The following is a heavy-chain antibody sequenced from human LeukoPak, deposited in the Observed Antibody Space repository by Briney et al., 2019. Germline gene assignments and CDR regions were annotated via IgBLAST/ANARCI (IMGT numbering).Heavy chain of an antibody. D-gene: IGHD5-24*01. CDR3: ARSNGYNLLGLFDY. V-gene: IGHV3-48*03. CDR2: ISSSGSTI. Sequence: GGSLRPSCAASGFTFSSYEMNWVRQAPGKGLEWVSYISSSGSTIYYADSVKGRFTISRDNAKNSLYLQMNSLRAEDTAVYYCARSNGYNLLGLFDYWGQGTLVTVSS. CDR1: GFTFSSYE. J-gene: IGHJ4*02.